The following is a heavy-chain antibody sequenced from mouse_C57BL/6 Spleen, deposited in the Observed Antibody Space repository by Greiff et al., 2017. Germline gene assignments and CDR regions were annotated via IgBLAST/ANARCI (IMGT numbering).Heavy chain of an antibody. CDR2: INPSTGGT. CDR3: VLYDYDGYWYFDV. Sequence: VQLQQSGPELVKPGASVKISCKASGYSFTGYYMNWVKQSPEKSLEWIGEINPSTGGTTYNQKFKAKATLTVDKSSSTAYMQLKRLTSEDSAVYYCVLYDYDGYWYFDVWGTGTTVTVSS. V-gene: IGHV1-42*01. CDR1: GYSFTGYY. J-gene: IGHJ1*03. D-gene: IGHD2-4*01.